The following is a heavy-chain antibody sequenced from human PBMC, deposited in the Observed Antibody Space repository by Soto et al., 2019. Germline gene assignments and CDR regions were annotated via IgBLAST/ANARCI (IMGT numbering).Heavy chain of an antibody. CDR3: ARVYGGGSYFYYGLDV. CDR2: IIPIFGTT. D-gene: IGHD3-16*01. J-gene: IGHJ6*02. V-gene: IGHV1-69*12. Sequence: QVQLVQSGAGVKRPGSSVKVSCKASGGTFSSYALSWVRQAPGQGLEWMGGIIPIFGTTNYAQKFQGRVTMTADGSTSTAYMELSGLRSEDTAVYYCARVYGGGSYFYYGLDVWGQGTTVTVSS. CDR1: GGTFSSYA.